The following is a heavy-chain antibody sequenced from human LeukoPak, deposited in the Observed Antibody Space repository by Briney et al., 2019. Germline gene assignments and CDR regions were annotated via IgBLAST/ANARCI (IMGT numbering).Heavy chain of an antibody. D-gene: IGHD7-27*01. V-gene: IGHV1-8*02. CDR1: GYTFTSYG. CDR2: MNPNSGNT. CDR3: AVNWGVVDAFDI. Sequence: LRASVKVSCKASGYTFTSYGISWVRQATGQGLEWMGWMNPNSGNTGYAQKFQGRVTMTRNTSISTAYMELSSLRSEDTAVYYCAVNWGVVDAFDIWGQGTMVTVSS. J-gene: IGHJ3*02.